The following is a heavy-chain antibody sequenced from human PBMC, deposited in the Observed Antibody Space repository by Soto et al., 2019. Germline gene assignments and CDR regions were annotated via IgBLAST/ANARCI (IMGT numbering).Heavy chain of an antibody. V-gene: IGHV4-39*01. CDR1: GGSISSSSYY. J-gene: IGHJ6*02. D-gene: IGHD6-6*01. Sequence: SETLCLTCTVSGGSISSSSYYWGWIRQPPGKGLEWIGSIYYSGSTYYNPSLKSRVTISVDTSKNQFSLKLSSVTAADTAVYYCARHPRALAAPGGMDVWGQGTTVTVSS. CDR2: IYYSGST. CDR3: ARHPRALAAPGGMDV.